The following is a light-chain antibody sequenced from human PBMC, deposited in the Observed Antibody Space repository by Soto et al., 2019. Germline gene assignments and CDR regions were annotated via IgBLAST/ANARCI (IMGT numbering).Light chain of an antibody. V-gene: IGKV3-15*01. CDR3: QQYYTTPWT. Sequence: VLTQPPATVSVSAGEGATLSCRASQNIGSNLAWYQQRSGQAPRLLIYGASKRATGVPAKFSGSGSGTEFTLTISSLQAEDVAVYYCQQYYTTPWTFGQGTKVEIK. CDR1: QNIGSN. J-gene: IGKJ1*01. CDR2: GAS.